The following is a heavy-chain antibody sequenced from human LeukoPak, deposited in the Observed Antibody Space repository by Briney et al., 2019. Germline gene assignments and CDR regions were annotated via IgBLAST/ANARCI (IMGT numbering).Heavy chain of an antibody. D-gene: IGHD6-19*01. CDR3: VKDAPRAYTSDCYEGDWFDS. Sequence: GASLRLSCAASGFTFSSYTMSWVRQAPGKGLEWVSSISGSGGGDSTNYADSVKGRFTISRDNSKNTLHLQMYSLRVEDTALYYCVKDAPRAYTSDCYEGDWFDSWGQGTLVTVSS. CDR2: ISGSGGGDST. V-gene: IGHV3-23*01. CDR1: GFTFSSYT. J-gene: IGHJ5*01.